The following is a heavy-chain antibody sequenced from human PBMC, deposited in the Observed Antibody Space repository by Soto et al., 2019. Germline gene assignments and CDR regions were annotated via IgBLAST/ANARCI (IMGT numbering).Heavy chain of an antibody. D-gene: IGHD6-13*01. CDR2: IYYGGST. V-gene: IGHV4-39*01. CDR3: ARHSGPYSSSWFDS. Sequence: SETLSLTCPVSGGSISSYYWGWIRHPPGKGLEWIGSIYYGGSTSHNPSLKSRVTIFLDTSKNHFSLRLTSVTAADTAVYYCARHSGPYSSSWFDSWGQGTLVTVSS. J-gene: IGHJ5*01. CDR1: GGSISSYY.